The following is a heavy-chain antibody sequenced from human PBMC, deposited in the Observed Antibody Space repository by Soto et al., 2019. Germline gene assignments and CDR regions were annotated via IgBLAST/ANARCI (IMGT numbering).Heavy chain of an antibody. D-gene: IGHD2-15*01. Sequence: GGSLRLSCAASGFTFSSYGMHWVRQAPGKGLEWVAVIWYDGSNKYYADSVKGRFTISRDNSKNTLYLQMNSLRAEDTAVYYCARAGYCSGGSCYGSDDYYMDVWGKGTTVTVS. CDR2: IWYDGSNK. CDR1: GFTFSSYG. CDR3: ARAGYCSGGSCYGSDDYYMDV. J-gene: IGHJ6*03. V-gene: IGHV3-33*01.